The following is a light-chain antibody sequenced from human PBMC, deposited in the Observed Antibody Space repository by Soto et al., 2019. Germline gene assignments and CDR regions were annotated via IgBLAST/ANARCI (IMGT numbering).Light chain of an antibody. CDR1: SSDVGDYNY. J-gene: IGLJ1*01. Sequence: QSALTQPPSASGSPGQSVTISCTGTSSDVGDYNYVSWYQHHPGKAPKLMIHEVSKRPSGVSDRFSGSKSGNTASLTVSGLQAEDEADYYCSSYVGRNNFVFGTGTKLTVL. CDR2: EVS. V-gene: IGLV2-8*01. CDR3: SSYVGRNNFV.